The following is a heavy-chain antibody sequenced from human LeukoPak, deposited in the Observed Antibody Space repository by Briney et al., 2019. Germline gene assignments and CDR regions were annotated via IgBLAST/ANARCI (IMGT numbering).Heavy chain of an antibody. D-gene: IGHD5-24*01. CDR3: ARGRSRWLQLHPDDY. CDR2: IYYSGST. Sequence: SETLSLTCTVSGGSISSYYWSWIRQPPGKGLEWIGYIYYSGSTNYNPSLKSRVTISVDTSKNQFSLKLSSATAADTAVYYCARGRSRWLQLHPDDYWGQGTLVTVSS. CDR1: GGSISSYY. J-gene: IGHJ4*02. V-gene: IGHV4-59*01.